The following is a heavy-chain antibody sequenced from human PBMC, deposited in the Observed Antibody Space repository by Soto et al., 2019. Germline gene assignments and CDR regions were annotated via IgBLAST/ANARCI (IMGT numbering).Heavy chain of an antibody. D-gene: IGHD2-15*01. J-gene: IGHJ4*02. Sequence: VQLLESGGGLLQSGGSLRLSCAASGFTFSSYSMSWVRQAPGKGLEWVSSILQNGETYYADSMKGRFTISRDNSKSTLCLHINCLIVESTAIYDCAKVRIPDGCCSFDYWGQGTLVTVSS. CDR1: GFTFSSYS. V-gene: IGHV3-23*01. CDR3: AKVRIPDGCCSFDY. CDR2: ILQNGET.